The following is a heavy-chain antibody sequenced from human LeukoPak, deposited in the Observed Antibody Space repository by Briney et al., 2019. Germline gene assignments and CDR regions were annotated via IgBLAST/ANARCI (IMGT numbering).Heavy chain of an antibody. Sequence: ASVKVSCKASGGTFSSYTISWVRQAPGHGLEWMGRIIPILGIANYAQKFQGRVTITADKSTSTAYMELSSLRSEDTAVYYCAASTYYYDSSGYYYVDYWGQGTLVTVSS. D-gene: IGHD3-22*01. CDR3: AASTYYYDSSGYYYVDY. J-gene: IGHJ4*02. CDR1: GGTFSSYT. V-gene: IGHV1-69*02. CDR2: IIPILGIA.